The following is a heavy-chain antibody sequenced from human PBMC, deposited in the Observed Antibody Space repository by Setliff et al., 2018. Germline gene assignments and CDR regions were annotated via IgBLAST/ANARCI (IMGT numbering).Heavy chain of an antibody. CDR1: DFIFNNAW. V-gene: IGHV3-15*07. D-gene: IGHD1-26*01. CDR2: IRTKTDGGTA. J-gene: IGHJ6*03. CDR3: TTDWEVPTSEVTYYYMGV. Sequence: GGSLRLSCAASDFIFNNAWMNWVRQAPGKGLEWVGRIRTKTDGGTADYAAPVKGRFIISRDDSKNTVYLQMNSLKTEDTAVYYCTTDWEVPTSEVTYYYMGVWGKGTTVTVSS.